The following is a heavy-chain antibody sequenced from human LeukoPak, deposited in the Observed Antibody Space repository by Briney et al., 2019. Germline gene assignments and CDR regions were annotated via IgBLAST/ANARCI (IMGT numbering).Heavy chain of an antibody. Sequence: PSETLSLTCTVSGVSISSGDYYWSWIRQPPGKGLEWIGYMYSSGSTYYNPSLKSRATISVDTSKNQFSLKLSSVTAADTAVYYCARGNLRGVIVTDYYYMDVWGKGTTVTVSS. D-gene: IGHD3-10*01. J-gene: IGHJ6*03. V-gene: IGHV4-30-4*01. CDR2: MYSSGST. CDR1: GVSISSGDYY. CDR3: ARGNLRGVIVTDYYYMDV.